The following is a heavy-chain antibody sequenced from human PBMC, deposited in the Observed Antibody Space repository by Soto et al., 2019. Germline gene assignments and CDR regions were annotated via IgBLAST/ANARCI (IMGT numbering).Heavy chain of an antibody. CDR2: ISDSGST. CDR3: ARRDRSGFSYWLDT. Sequence: QVQLQESGPGLVKPSQTLSLTCTVSGGSISDGYYWSWIRQHPGQGLEWIGSISDSGSTSYNPSLKSRLTISVDTSKNQFSLNLRSVTAADTAVYYCARRDRSGFSYWLDTWGQGTLVTVSS. D-gene: IGHD3-22*01. J-gene: IGHJ5*02. CDR1: GGSISDGYY. V-gene: IGHV4-31*03.